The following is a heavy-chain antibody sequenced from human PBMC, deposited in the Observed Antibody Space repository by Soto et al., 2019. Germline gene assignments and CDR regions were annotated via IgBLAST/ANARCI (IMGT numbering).Heavy chain of an antibody. Sequence: VQLLESEGNLVQPGGSLRLSCAASGFSFNTYAMDWVRQAPGKGLEWVSSLSGSGGSTNYADSVKGRFTISRDNSKDILYLQMNNLRAEDNDMYYCAKDLRDWGFFDYWTLGSLVTVSS. V-gene: IGHV3-23*01. CDR2: LSGSGGST. CDR1: GFSFNTYA. CDR3: AKDLRDWGFFDY. J-gene: IGHJ4*02. D-gene: IGHD3-16*01.